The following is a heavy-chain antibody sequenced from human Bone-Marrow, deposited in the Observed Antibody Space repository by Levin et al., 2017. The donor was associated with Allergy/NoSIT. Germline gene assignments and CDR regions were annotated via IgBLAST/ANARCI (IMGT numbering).Heavy chain of an antibody. CDR3: AKDKRIVVVPASTQAAADYYFDY. CDR2: ISYDGSNK. Sequence: GGSLRLSCAASGFTFSSYGMHWVRQAPGKGLEWVAVISYDGSNKYYADSVKGRFTISRDNSKNTLYLQMNSLRAEDTAVYYCAKDKRIVVVPASTQAAADYYFDYWGQGTLVTVSS. D-gene: IGHD2-2*01. CDR1: GFTFSSYG. V-gene: IGHV3-30*18. J-gene: IGHJ4*02.